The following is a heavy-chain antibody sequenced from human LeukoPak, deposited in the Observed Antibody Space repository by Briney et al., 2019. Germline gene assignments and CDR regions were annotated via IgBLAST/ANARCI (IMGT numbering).Heavy chain of an antibody. Sequence: ASVKVSCKASGGTFSSYAISWVRQAPGQGLEWMGRIIPILGIANYAQRFQGRVTITADKSTSTAYMELSSLRSEDTAVYYCARDGVVATMGDAWDDYWGQGTLVTVSS. CDR3: ARDGVVATMGDAWDDY. V-gene: IGHV1-69*04. CDR1: GGTFSSYA. CDR2: IIPILGIA. J-gene: IGHJ4*02. D-gene: IGHD5-12*01.